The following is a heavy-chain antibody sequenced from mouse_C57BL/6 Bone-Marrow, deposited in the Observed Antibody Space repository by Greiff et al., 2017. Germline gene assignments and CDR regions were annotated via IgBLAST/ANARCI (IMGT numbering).Heavy chain of an antibody. J-gene: IGHJ4*01. V-gene: IGHV1-26*01. CDR3: ARADYYGSSYYAMDY. Sequence: QQSGPELVKPGASVKISCKASGYTFTDYYMNWVKQSHGKSLEWIGDINPNNGGTSYNQKFKGKATLTVDKSSSTAYMELRSLTSEDSAVYYCARADYYGSSYYAMDYWGQGTSVTVSS. D-gene: IGHD1-1*01. CDR2: INPNNGGT. CDR1: GYTFTDYY.